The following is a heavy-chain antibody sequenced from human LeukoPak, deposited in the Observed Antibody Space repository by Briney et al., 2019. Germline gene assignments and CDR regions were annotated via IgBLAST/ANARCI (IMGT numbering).Heavy chain of an antibody. CDR3: ARADGGVRGYYFDY. J-gene: IGHJ4*02. CDR1: GASFSSGDQY. V-gene: IGHV4-31*03. Sequence: SQTLSLTCTVSGASFSSGDQYWNWIRQSPGKGLEWIGSLHPSGNLYNNPSLESRVTMSVDTSKNQFSLNLNSVTAADTAVYFCARADGGVRGYYFDYWGQGIMVTVSS. CDR2: LHPSGNL. D-gene: IGHD3-10*01.